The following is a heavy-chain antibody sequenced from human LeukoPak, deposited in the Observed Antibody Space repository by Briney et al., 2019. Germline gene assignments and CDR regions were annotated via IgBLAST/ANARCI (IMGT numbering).Heavy chain of an antibody. Sequence: GGSLRLSCSASGFTFSRSPMHWVRQAPGKGLEYVSAISSDGVSTYYGASVKGRFTISRDNSKNALYLQMSSLRAEDTALYYCVKEAAFYDHLGPGTLVTVSS. CDR2: ISSDGVST. CDR1: GFTFSRSP. J-gene: IGHJ4*02. D-gene: IGHD6-13*01. CDR3: VKEAAFYDH. V-gene: IGHV3-64D*06.